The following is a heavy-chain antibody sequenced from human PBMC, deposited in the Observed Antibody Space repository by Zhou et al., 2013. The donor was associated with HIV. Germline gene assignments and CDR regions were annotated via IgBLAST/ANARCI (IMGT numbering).Heavy chain of an antibody. CDR3: GRPIVGSSTLGLDF. Sequence: QVQLVQSGAEVKKPGASVRVSCKASGYTFTGYSVHWVRQAPGQGLEWAGWMNPNNGGTNYAQKFQGRVTLTRDTSISTAYMELSSLRSDDTAVYYCGRPIVGSSTLGLDFWGQGTLVTVSS. D-gene: IGHD1-26*01. CDR1: GYTFTGYS. CDR2: MNPNNGGT. J-gene: IGHJ4*02. V-gene: IGHV1-2*02.